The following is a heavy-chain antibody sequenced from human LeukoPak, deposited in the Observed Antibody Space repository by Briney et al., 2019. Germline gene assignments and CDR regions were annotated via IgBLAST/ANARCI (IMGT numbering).Heavy chain of an antibody. D-gene: IGHD7-27*01. J-gene: IGHJ4*02. CDR1: GFTFSGYT. CDR2: ITTSDGNT. V-gene: IGHV3-23*01. Sequence: GGSLRLSCAASGFTFSGYTMSWVRQAPGKGLEWVSTITTSDGNTYYADSVKGRFTVSRDNSKNTLFLQMNSLRAEDTAVYYCAKDGGLWVSAHWGDSWGRGTLVTVSS. CDR3: AKDGGLWVSAHWGDS.